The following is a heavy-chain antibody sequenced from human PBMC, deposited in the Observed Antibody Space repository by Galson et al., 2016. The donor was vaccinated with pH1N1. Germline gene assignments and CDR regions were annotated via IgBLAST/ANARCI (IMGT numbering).Heavy chain of an antibody. V-gene: IGHV1-69*05. J-gene: IGHJ4*02. D-gene: IGHD1-26*01. CDR3: VAPGIGSYPRFDF. CDR2: IVPVSGSA. Sequence: SVKVSCKASGGIFNNYALNWVRQAPGQGFEWMGGIVPVSGSAKYAQKFQGRVTITTNHIELRSLRSDDTGVYYCVAPGIGSYPRFDFWGPGTLITVSS. CDR1: GGIFNNYA.